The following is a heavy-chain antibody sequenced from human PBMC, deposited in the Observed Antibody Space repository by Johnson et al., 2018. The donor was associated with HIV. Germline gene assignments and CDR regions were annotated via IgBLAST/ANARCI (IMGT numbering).Heavy chain of an antibody. CDR2: ISSSGSTI. V-gene: IGHV3-11*04. CDR1: GFTFSDYY. Sequence: QVQLVESGGGLVKPGGSLRLSCAASGFTFSDYYMSWIRQAPGKGLEWVSYISSSGSTIYYAESVTGRFTISRDNAKNSLYLQMNSLRAEDTALYYCAKVAVATAAGGVPLDIWGPGTMVTVSA. D-gene: IGHD6-13*01. J-gene: IGHJ3*02. CDR3: AKVAVATAAGGVPLDI.